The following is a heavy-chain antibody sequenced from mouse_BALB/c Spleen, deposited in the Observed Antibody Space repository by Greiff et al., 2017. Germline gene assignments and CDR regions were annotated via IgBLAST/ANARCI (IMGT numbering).Heavy chain of an antibody. Sequence: EVHLVESGGGLVQPGGSLKLSCAASGFTFSSYGMSWVRQTPDKRLELVATINSNGGSTYYPDSVKGRFTISRDNAKNTLYLQMSSLKSEDTAMYYCARVVYYDYAFAYWGQGTLVTVSA. V-gene: IGHV5-6-3*01. CDR2: INSNGGST. D-gene: IGHD2-4*01. CDR3: ARVVYYDYAFAY. CDR1: GFTFSSYG. J-gene: IGHJ3*01.